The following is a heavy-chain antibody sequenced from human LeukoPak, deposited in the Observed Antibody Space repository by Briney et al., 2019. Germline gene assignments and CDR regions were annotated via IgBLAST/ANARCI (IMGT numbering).Heavy chain of an antibody. Sequence: GGSLRLSCTASGFTFSTYEMNWVRQAPGKGLEWVSYISGSGYPIYYADSVKGRFTISRDNAKNSLYLQMNSLRAEDTALYYCASARVIGIVVVTDAFDIWGQGTMVTVSS. CDR3: ASARVIGIVVVTDAFDI. J-gene: IGHJ3*02. V-gene: IGHV3-48*03. CDR2: ISGSGYPI. CDR1: GFTFSTYE. D-gene: IGHD2-21*02.